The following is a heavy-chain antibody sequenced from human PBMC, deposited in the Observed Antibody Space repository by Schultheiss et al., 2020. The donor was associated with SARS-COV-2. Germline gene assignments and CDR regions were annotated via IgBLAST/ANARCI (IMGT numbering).Heavy chain of an antibody. CDR3: AKDRALAVRGEADY. V-gene: IGHV3-30*18. CDR1: GFTFSSFG. D-gene: IGHD3-10*01. Sequence: GGSLRLSCAASGFTFSSFGMHWVRQAPGKGLEWVAVIAFDGGDKYYADSVKGRFTISRDNSKNTLSLQMHSLRVEDTAVYYCAKDRALAVRGEADYWGQGILVTVSS. J-gene: IGHJ4*02. CDR2: IAFDGGDK.